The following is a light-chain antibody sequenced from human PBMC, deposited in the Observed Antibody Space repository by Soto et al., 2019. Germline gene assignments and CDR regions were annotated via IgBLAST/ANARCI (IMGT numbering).Light chain of an antibody. J-gene: IGKJ4*01. Sequence: EIVLTQSPGTLSLSPGERATLSCRASQSVSSSYLAWYQQKPGQAPRLLIYGASSRATGIPDRFSGGGSGTDFTLTISRLEPEDFAVYSCQQYGSSPLTFGGGTKV. CDR1: QSVSSSY. V-gene: IGKV3-20*01. CDR2: GAS. CDR3: QQYGSSPLT.